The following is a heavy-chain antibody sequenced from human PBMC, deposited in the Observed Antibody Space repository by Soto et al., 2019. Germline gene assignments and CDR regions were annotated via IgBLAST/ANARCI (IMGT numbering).Heavy chain of an antibody. Sequence: QSGGSLRLSCAASGFTFSNYAINWVRQAPGKGLEWISGISSSGDTTYYADSVKGRFTISRDNSKNTVYLQMDSLRAEDTAVYYCAKGAVSYSHRNWFDFWGQGTLVTVSS. V-gene: IGHV3-23*01. D-gene: IGHD1-26*01. CDR3: AKGAVSYSHRNWFDF. CDR1: GFTFSNYA. CDR2: ISSSGDTT. J-gene: IGHJ5*01.